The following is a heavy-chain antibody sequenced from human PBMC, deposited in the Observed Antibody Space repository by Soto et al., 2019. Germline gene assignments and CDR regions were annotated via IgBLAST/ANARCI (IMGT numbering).Heavy chain of an antibody. J-gene: IGHJ4*02. D-gene: IGHD2-21*02. Sequence: XTLSLPCIVSGVSFRSYTWSWVRQPANKGVEWIGRFFSSVSATYKPSLKSRVSISIDTPENRISLKLDSVTAADAGVYFCARDGMTTGDTWGPGTLVTVS. CDR1: GVSFRSYT. V-gene: IGHV4-4*07. CDR2: FFSSVSA. CDR3: ARDGMTTGDT.